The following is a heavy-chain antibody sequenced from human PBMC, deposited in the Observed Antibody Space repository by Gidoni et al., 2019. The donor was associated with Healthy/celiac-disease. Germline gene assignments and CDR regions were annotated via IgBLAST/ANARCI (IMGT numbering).Heavy chain of an antibody. V-gene: IGHV3-33*08. D-gene: IGHD6-13*01. CDR3: ARGSSIIAAADDFDY. CDR2: IWYDGSNK. CDR1: GFTFSSYG. Sequence: QVQLVESGGGVVQPGRSLRLSCAASGFTFSSYGMHWVRPAPGKGLEWVAVIWYDGSNKYYADSVKGRFTISRDNSKNTLYLQMNSLRAEDTAVYYCARGSSIIAAADDFDYWGQGTLVTVSS. J-gene: IGHJ4*02.